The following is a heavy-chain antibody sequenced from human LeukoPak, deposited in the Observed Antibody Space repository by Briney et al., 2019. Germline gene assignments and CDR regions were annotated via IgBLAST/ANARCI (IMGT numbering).Heavy chain of an antibody. Sequence: PGVSLRLSCAASGFTFSDYYMSWIRQAPGKGLEWVSYISSSGSTIYYADSVKGRFTISRDNAKNSLYLQMNSLRAEDTAVYYCARDWSYLPSGAAGENDIWGQGTMVTVSS. V-gene: IGHV3-11*01. J-gene: IGHJ3*02. D-gene: IGHD6-13*01. CDR3: ARDWSYLPSGAAGENDI. CDR2: ISSSGSTI. CDR1: GFTFSDYY.